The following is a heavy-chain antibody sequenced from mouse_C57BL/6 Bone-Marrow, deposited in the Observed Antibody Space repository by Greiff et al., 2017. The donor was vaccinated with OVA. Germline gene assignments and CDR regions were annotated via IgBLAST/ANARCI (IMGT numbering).Heavy chain of an antibody. V-gene: IGHV1-39*01. Sequence: VQLQQSGPELVKPGASVKISCKASGYSFTDYNMNWVKQSNGKSLEWIGVINPNYGTTSYNQKFKGKATLTVDQSSSTAYMQLNSLTSEDSAVYYCERCPRFSTTVAPDFDVWGTATTVTVAS. J-gene: IGHJ1*03. CDR1: GYSFTDYN. CDR2: INPNYGTT. CDR3: ERCPRFSTTVAPDFDV. D-gene: IGHD1-1*01.